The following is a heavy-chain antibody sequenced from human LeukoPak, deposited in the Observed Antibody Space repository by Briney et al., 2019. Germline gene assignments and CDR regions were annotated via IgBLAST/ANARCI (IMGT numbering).Heavy chain of an antibody. V-gene: IGHV3-48*01. Sequence: GGSLRLSCAASGFAFSSYEMNWVRQAPGKGLEWVSYISSSSSTIYYADSVKGRFTISRDNAKNSLYLQMNSLRAEDTAVYYCGYSGYTTGYWGQGTLVTVSS. CDR2: ISSSSSTI. CDR3: GYSGYTTGY. CDR1: GFAFSSYE. D-gene: IGHD5-12*01. J-gene: IGHJ4*02.